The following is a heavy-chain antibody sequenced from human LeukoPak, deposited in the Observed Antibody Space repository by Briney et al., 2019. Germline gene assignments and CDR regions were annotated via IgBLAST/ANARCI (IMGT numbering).Heavy chain of an antibody. Sequence: GASVKVSCKASGYTFTSYYMHWVRQAPGQGLEWTGWINPNSGGTNYAQKFQGRVTMTRDTSISTAYMELSRLRSDDTAVYYCAKDYCSSTSCFDAFDIWGQGTMVTVSS. J-gene: IGHJ3*02. CDR3: AKDYCSSTSCFDAFDI. V-gene: IGHV1-2*02. D-gene: IGHD2-2*01. CDR2: INPNSGGT. CDR1: GYTFTSYY.